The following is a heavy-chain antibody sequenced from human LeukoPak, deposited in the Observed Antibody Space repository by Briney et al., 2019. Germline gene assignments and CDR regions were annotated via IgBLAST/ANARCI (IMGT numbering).Heavy chain of an antibody. CDR2: IVVGSGNT. CDR3: AALYNFGSGSYSPIDY. Sequence: GASVKVSCKASGFTFTRSAMQWVRQARGQRLEWIGWIVVGSGNTNYAQKFQERVTITRDMSTSTAHMELSSLRSEDTAVYHCAALYNFGSGSYSPIDYWGQGTLVTASS. J-gene: IGHJ4*02. D-gene: IGHD3-10*01. CDR1: GFTFTRSA. V-gene: IGHV1-58*02.